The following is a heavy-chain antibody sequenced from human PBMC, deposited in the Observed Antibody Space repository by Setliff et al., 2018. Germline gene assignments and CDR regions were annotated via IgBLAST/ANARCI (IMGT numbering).Heavy chain of an antibody. CDR2: IYHGGDT. V-gene: IGHV4-39*01. Sequence: SETLSLTCTVSGGSINSGVYYGGWIRQPPGKGLEWIGRIYHGGDTYYNASLKSRLTISVDTSKNQFSLKLRSVTAADTAVYYCARTGTYRYFDYWGQGALVTVSS. CDR3: ARTGTYRYFDY. D-gene: IGHD1-1*01. J-gene: IGHJ4*02. CDR1: GGSINSGVYY.